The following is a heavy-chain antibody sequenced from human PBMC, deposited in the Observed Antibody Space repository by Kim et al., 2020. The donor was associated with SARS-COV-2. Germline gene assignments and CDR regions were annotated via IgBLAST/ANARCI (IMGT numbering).Heavy chain of an antibody. Sequence: GGSLRLSCAASGFTFSSFWMHWVRQVPGKGLVWVSGINGDGSITNYADSVKVRFTISRDNAKNTLYLQMNSLRADDTAIYYCVKRDCTTASCHFYYFDYWGQRCLVTVSS. CDR2: INGDGSIT. V-gene: IGHV3-74*01. D-gene: IGHD2-2*01. CDR1: GFTFSSFW. J-gene: IGHJ4*02. CDR3: VKRDCTTASCHFYYFDY.